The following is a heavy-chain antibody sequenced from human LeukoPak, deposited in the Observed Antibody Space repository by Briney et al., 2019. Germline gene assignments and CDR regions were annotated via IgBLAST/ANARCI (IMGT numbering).Heavy chain of an antibody. Sequence: GGSLRLSCAASGFTVSSNYMSWVRQAPGKGLECVSVIYSDDSSYYADSVKGRFTISRDNSRNTLYLQMNSLRVEDTAVYYCARGVAAAGNDYWGQGTLVTVSS. D-gene: IGHD6-13*01. CDR1: GFTVSSNY. CDR2: IYSDDSS. J-gene: IGHJ4*02. V-gene: IGHV3-53*01. CDR3: ARGVAAAGNDY.